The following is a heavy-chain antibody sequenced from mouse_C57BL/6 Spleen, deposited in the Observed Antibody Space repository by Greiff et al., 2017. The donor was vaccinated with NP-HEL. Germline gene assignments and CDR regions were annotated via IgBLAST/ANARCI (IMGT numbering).Heavy chain of an antibody. V-gene: IGHV1-59*01. J-gene: IGHJ4*01. D-gene: IGHD1-1*01. CDR3: ARSGVDYAMDY. Sequence: LVESGAELVRPGTSVKLSCKASGYTFTSYWMHWVKQRPGQGLEWIGVIDPSDSYTNYNQKFKGKATLTVDTSSSTAYMQLSSLTSEDSAVYYCARSGVDYAMDYWGQGTSVTVSS. CDR1: GYTFTSYW. CDR2: IDPSDSYT.